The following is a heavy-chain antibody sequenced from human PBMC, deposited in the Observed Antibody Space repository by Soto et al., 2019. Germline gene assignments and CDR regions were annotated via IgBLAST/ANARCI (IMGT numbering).Heavy chain of an antibody. V-gene: IGHV3-7*03. CDR2: IKQDGSEK. J-gene: IGHJ6*02. CDR3: ASCSRYSSSNRNSYYYGMDV. CDR1: GFTFSSYW. Sequence: GSLRLSCAASGFTFSSYWMSWVRQAPGKGLEWVANIKQDGSEKYYVDSVKGRFTISRDNAKNSLYLQMNSLRAEDTAVYYCASCSRYSSSNRNSYYYGMDVWGQGTTVTVSS. D-gene: IGHD6-6*01.